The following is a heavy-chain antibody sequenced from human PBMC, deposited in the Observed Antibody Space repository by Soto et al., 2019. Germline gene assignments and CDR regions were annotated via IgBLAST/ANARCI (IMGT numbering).Heavy chain of an antibody. Sequence: QVQLVESGGGVVQPGRSLRLSCAASRFSFSVYGMHWVRQTPGKALEWVAAISYDGGNKHYADSVKGRFTFSRDNSKNTLYLQMNSLRGEDTAVYYGANARNWNYADLEYWGQGTLVIVSS. J-gene: IGHJ4*02. CDR1: RFSFSVYG. CDR2: ISYDGGNK. CDR3: ANARNWNYADLEY. V-gene: IGHV3-30*18. D-gene: IGHD1-7*01.